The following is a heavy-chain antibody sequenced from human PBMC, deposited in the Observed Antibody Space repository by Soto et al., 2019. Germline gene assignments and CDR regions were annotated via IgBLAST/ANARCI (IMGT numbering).Heavy chain of an antibody. CDR2: INPSGGGT. V-gene: IGHV1-46*01. D-gene: IGHD3-3*01. CDR1: GYTFLDYY. CDR3: ARDKEFFAAY. Sequence: QVQLVQSGTEVKKPGASVKLSCKASGYTFLDYYIHWVRQAPGQGLEWMGFINPSGGGTTYGQQFQGRLTMTRDTSTSTVYMELTSLRSEDTAIYYCARDKEFFAAYWAQGPLAT. J-gene: IGHJ4*02.